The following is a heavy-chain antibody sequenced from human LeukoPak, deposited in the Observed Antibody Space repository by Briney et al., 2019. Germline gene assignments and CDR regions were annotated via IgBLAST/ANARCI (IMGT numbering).Heavy chain of an antibody. V-gene: IGHV3-23*01. CDR3: AKGYYGSGSSLPYGMDV. CDR2: IRNDGGST. CDR1: GFTFSSYA. D-gene: IGHD3-10*01. Sequence: GGSLGLSCAASGFTFSSYAMNWVRQAPGKGLEWVSAIRNDGGSTYYADSVKGRFTISRDNSKNTLYLQMNSLRAEDTAVYYCAKGYYGSGSSLPYGMDVWGQGTTVTVSS. J-gene: IGHJ6*02.